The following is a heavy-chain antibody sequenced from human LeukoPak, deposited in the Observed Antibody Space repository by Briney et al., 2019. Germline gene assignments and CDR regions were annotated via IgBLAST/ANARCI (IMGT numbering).Heavy chain of an antibody. D-gene: IGHD5-12*01. Sequence: ASVKVSCKASGGTFSSYAISWVRQAPGQGLEWMGRIIPILGIANYAQKFQGRVTITADKSTSTAYMELSSLRSEDTAVYYCAREPGYSGYDYHYYYGMDVWGQGTTVTVSS. V-gene: IGHV1-69*04. CDR3: AREPGYSGYDYHYYYGMDV. CDR1: GGTFSSYA. CDR2: IIPILGIA. J-gene: IGHJ6*02.